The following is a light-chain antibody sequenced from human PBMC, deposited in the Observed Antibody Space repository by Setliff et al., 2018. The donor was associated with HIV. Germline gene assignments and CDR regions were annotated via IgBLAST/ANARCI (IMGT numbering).Light chain of an antibody. Sequence: ALAQPASVSGSPGQSITISCTGTSSDVGGYNYVSWYLQHPGKAPKLMIYDVSKRPSGVSNRFSGSKSGNTASLTISGLQAVDEADYYCTSYTTSSSVVFGGGTKGTV. CDR3: TSYTTSSSVV. J-gene: IGLJ2*01. V-gene: IGLV2-14*01. CDR2: DVS. CDR1: SSDVGGYNY.